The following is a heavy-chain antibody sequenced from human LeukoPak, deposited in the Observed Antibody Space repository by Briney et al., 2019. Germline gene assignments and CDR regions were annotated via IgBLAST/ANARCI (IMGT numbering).Heavy chain of an antibody. Sequence: GGSLRLPCAASGFTFSDYYMSWIRQAPGKGLEWVSYISSSGSTIYYADSVKGRFTISRDNAKNSLYLQMNSLRAEDTAVYYCARDRDYYDSSGDAFDIWGQGTMVTVSS. CDR1: GFTFSDYY. CDR2: ISSSGSTI. CDR3: ARDRDYYDSSGDAFDI. V-gene: IGHV3-11*01. D-gene: IGHD3-22*01. J-gene: IGHJ3*02.